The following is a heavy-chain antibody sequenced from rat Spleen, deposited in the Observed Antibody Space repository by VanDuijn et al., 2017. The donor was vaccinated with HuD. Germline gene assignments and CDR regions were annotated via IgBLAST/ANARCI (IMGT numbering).Heavy chain of an antibody. J-gene: IGHJ2*01. CDR2: IWTGGST. CDR3: ARELGGNFDY. CDR1: GFSLTSYN. V-gene: IGHV2-30*01. Sequence: QVQLKESGPGLVQPSQTLSLTCTVSGFSLTSYNVHWVRQPTGKGLEWMGIIWTGGSTDYNSAIKSRLSMSRDTSKSQVFLKMNSLQTEDTAMYFCARELGGNFDYWGQGVMVTVSS. D-gene: IGHD5-1*01.